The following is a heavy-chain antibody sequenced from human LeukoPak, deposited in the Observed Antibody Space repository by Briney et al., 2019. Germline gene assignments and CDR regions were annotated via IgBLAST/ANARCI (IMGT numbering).Heavy chain of an antibody. J-gene: IGHJ4*02. V-gene: IGHV3-23*01. Sequence: GGSLRLSCAASGFTFSSYAMNWVRQAPGKGPEWVSVISSSGGTTYYSDSVKGRFIISRDNSKNTLYLRMNSLRAEDTAVYYCAKAGIAVPATPEYCGQGTQVTVSS. CDR1: GFTFSSYA. D-gene: IGHD6-19*01. CDR2: ISSSGGTT. CDR3: AKAGIAVPATPEY.